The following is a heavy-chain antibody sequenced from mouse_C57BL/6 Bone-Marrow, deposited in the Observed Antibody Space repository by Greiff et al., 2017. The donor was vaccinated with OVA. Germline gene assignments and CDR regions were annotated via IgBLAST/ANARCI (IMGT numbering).Heavy chain of an antibody. Sequence: VQLKESGPELVKPGASVKISCKASGYSFTDYNMNWVKQSNGKSLEWIGVINPNYGTTSYNQKFKGKATLTVDQSSSTAYMQLNSLTSEDSAVYYWAREGVWDYPPYYYAMDYWGQGTSVTVSS. V-gene: IGHV1-39*01. CDR2: INPNYGTT. J-gene: IGHJ4*01. CDR3: AREGVWDYPPYYYAMDY. D-gene: IGHD2-10*02. CDR1: GYSFTDYN.